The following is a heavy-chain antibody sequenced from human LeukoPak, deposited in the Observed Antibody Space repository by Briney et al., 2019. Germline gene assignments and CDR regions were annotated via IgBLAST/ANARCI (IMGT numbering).Heavy chain of an antibody. D-gene: IGHD3-22*01. V-gene: IGHV4-39*01. CDR3: ARGRSSGYYEIDH. J-gene: IGHJ4*02. CDR2: IYYSGST. Sequence: SETLFLTCTVSGGSISSSSYYWGWIRQPPGKGLEWIGSIYYSGSTYYNPSLKSRVTISVDTSKNQFSLKLSSVTAADTAVYYCARGRSSGYYEIDHWGQGTLVTVSS. CDR1: GGSISSSSYY.